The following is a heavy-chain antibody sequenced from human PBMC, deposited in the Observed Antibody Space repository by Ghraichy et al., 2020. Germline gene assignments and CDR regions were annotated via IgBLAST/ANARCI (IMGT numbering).Heavy chain of an antibody. J-gene: IGHJ4*02. CDR2: ISYIGGT. CDR1: RGSISNYY. Sequence: SETLSLTCTVSRGSISNYYWSWIRQPPGKGLEWIGFISYIGGTNYNPSLKSRVTISGDTSKNQFSLKLSSVTAADTAVYYCARGHISAWLYFDYWGQGTLVTVSS. V-gene: IGHV4-59*01. D-gene: IGHD6-19*01. CDR3: ARGHISAWLYFDY.